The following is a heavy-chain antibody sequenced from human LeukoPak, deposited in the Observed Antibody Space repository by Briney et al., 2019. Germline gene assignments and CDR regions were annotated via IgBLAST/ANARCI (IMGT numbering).Heavy chain of an antibody. CDR3: ARGLITLVRGVITYYYYYYMDV. CDR1: GGSFSGYY. D-gene: IGHD3-10*01. CDR2: INHGGST. V-gene: IGHV4-34*01. J-gene: IGHJ6*03. Sequence: SETLSLTCAVYGGSFSGYYWSWIRQPPGKGLEWIGEINHGGSTNYNPSLKSRVTISVDTSKNQFSLKLNSVTAADTAVYYCARGLITLVRGVITYYYYYYMDVWGKGTTVTVSS.